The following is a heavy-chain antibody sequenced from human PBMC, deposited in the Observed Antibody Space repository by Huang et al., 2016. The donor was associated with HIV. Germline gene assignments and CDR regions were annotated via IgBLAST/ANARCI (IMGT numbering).Heavy chain of an antibody. CDR3: ARGPHLVWSGYKNFDY. Sequence: EVQLVESGGGLVQPGGSLRLSCAASGFTFSSYWMHWVRQAPGKGVVWVSRIKRDGRSTSYADSVKGRFSISRDNAKNTLYLQMNSLRAEDTAVYYCARGPHLVWSGYKNFDYWGQGTLVTVSS. CDR1: GFTFSSYW. J-gene: IGHJ4*02. D-gene: IGHD3-3*01. V-gene: IGHV3-74*01. CDR2: IKRDGRST.